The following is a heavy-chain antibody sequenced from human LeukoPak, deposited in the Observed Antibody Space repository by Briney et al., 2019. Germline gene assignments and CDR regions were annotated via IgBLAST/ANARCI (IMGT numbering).Heavy chain of an antibody. Sequence: SERVSCKASVGTFNIFALTWVRQAPGQGLEWMGGIIPLFGTQNYAHKSQDKIMITADESTTTAFLDLRSLTSDDTAVYYCAAEDIVRRGTITGWGQGTLVTVSS. J-gene: IGHJ4*02. V-gene: IGHV1-69*01. D-gene: IGHD2-8*01. CDR3: AAEDIVRRGTITG. CDR1: VGTFNIFA. CDR2: IIPLFGTQ.